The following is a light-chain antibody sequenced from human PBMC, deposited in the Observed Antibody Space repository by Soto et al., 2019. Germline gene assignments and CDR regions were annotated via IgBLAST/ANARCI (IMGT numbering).Light chain of an antibody. CDR3: QHYSGDRAT. V-gene: IGKV1-5*03. CDR2: EVS. J-gene: IGKJ1*01. Sequence: DILLTQSPSTLSASVGDRVTISFRASQSINKWLAWYQHKPGKAPNLLIYEVSTLHSGVPSRFSGSGSGTEFTLTISSLRPDDFATYYCQHYSGDRATFGQGTKVDIK. CDR1: QSINKW.